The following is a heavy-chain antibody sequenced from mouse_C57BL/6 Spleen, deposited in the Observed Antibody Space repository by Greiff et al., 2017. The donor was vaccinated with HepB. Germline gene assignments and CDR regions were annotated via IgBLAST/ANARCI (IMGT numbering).Heavy chain of an antibody. V-gene: IGHV1-59*01. CDR1: GYTFTSYW. J-gene: IGHJ4*01. D-gene: IGHD3-3*01. Sequence: VQLQQPGAELVRPGTSVKLSCKASGYTFTSYWMHWVKQRPGQGLEWIGVIDPSDSYTNYNQKFKGKATLTVDTSSSTAYMQLSSLTSEDSAVYYCARSRAYDYDAMDYWGQGTSVTVSS. CDR3: ARSRAYDYDAMDY. CDR2: IDPSDSYT.